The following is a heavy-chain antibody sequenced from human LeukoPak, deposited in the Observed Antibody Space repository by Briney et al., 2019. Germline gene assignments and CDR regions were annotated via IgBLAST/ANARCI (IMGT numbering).Heavy chain of an antibody. V-gene: IGHV5-51*01. Sequence: GGSLRLSCAASGFTFSSYSMNWVRQVPGKGLEWVGLFFPGDSDIRYNPAFQGQVTMSADRSIDTAYLQWNNLKASDTAMYYCARQGVPSVLIIFDYWGQGTLVTVSS. J-gene: IGHJ4*02. CDR1: GFTFSSYS. CDR2: FFPGDSDI. CDR3: ARQGVPSVLIIFDY. D-gene: IGHD2-8*01.